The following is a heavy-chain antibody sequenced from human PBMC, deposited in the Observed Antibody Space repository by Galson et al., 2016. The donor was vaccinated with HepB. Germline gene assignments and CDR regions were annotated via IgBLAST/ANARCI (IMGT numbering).Heavy chain of an antibody. D-gene: IGHD2-8*02. J-gene: IGHJ4*02. V-gene: IGHV3-21*01. CDR2: ISSSSSYI. CDR3: ARSRIPGYCAAAVCHSFDY. CDR1: GFTFSSYS. Sequence: SLRLSCAASGFTFSSYSMNWVRQAPGKGLEWVSSISSSSSYIYYADSVKGRFTISRDNAKNSLYLQMNSLRAEDTAVYYCARSRIPGYCAAAVCHSFDYWGQGTLVTVSS.